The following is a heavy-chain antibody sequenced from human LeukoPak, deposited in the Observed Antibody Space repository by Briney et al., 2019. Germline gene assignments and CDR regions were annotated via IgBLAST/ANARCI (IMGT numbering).Heavy chain of an antibody. J-gene: IGHJ4*02. CDR1: GLTFSDYA. V-gene: IGHV3-30*04. D-gene: IGHD4-17*01. CDR2: ISYDGSNK. Sequence: GGSLRLSCATSGLTFSDYAMSWVRQAPGKGLEWVAVISYDGSNKYYADSVKGRFTISRDNAKNSLYLQMNSLRAEDTAVYYCASLSYGDYVVDYWGQGTLVTVSS. CDR3: ASLSYGDYVVDY.